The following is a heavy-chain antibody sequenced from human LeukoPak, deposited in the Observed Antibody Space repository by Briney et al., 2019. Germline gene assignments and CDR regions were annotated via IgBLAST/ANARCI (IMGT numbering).Heavy chain of an antibody. Sequence: GGSLRLSCTASGFTFSSYSMNWVRQAPGKGLEWVSSISTSSSYIYYADSVKGRFTTSRDNARNSLYLQMNSLRAEDTAVYYCARRRDCGRLQHFDYWGQGTLVTVSS. CDR2: ISTSSSYI. D-gene: IGHD1-26*01. J-gene: IGHJ4*02. V-gene: IGHV3-21*04. CDR1: GFTFSSYS. CDR3: ARRRDCGRLQHFDY.